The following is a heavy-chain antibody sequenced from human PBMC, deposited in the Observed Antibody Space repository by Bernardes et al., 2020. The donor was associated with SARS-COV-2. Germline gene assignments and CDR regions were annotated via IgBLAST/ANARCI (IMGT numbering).Heavy chain of an antibody. CDR1: GFTFSNAW. J-gene: IGHJ2*01. CDR2: IKSKTDGGTT. CDR3: TTDRGPSYDFWGRENWYFDL. D-gene: IGHD3-3*01. V-gene: IGHV3-15*01. Sequence: GGSLRLSCAASGFTFSNAWMSWVRQAPGKGLEWVGRIKSKTDGGTTDYAAPVKGRFTISRDDSKNTLYLQMNSLKTEDTAVYYCTTDRGPSYDFWGRENWYFDLWGRGTLVTVSS.